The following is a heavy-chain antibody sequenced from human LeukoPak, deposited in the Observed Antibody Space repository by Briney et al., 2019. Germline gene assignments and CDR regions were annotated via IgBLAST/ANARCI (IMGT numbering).Heavy chain of an antibody. CDR3: TTDLEYYDSSGYYFGRRWFDP. D-gene: IGHD3-22*01. J-gene: IGHJ5*02. V-gene: IGHV3-15*01. Sequence: GGSLRLSCAASGFTFSGSAMHWVRQASGKGLEWVGRIKSKTDGGTTDYAAPVKGRFTISRDDSKNTLYLQMNSLKTEDTAVYYCTTDLEYYDSSGYYFGRRWFDPWGQGTLVTVSS. CDR1: GFTFSGSA. CDR2: IKSKTDGGTT.